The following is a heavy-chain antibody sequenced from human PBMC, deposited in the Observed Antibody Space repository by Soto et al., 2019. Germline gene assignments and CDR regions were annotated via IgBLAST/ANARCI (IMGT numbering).Heavy chain of an antibody. CDR3: ARSTHDYGDRH. Sequence: QVQLVQSGAEVKKPGASVKVSCKASGYTFTSYDINWVRQATGRGLEWMGWMNPNSGNTGYAQKLQGRVTMTRNTSISTAYMELSSLRSEGTAVYYRARSTHDYGDRHWGQGPLVTVSS. D-gene: IGHD4-17*01. CDR1: GYTFTSYD. J-gene: IGHJ4*02. CDR2: MNPNSGNT. V-gene: IGHV1-8*01.